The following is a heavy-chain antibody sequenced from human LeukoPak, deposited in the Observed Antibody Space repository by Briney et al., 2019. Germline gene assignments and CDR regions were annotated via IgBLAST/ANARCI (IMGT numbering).Heavy chain of an antibody. D-gene: IGHD3-10*01. CDR2: IYYSGST. J-gene: IGHJ4*02. V-gene: IGHV4-39*01. CDR1: GGSISSSSYC. CDR3: ARRPYGPYYFDY. Sequence: SETLSLTCTVSGGSISSSSYCWGWIRQPPGKGLEWIGSIYYSGSTYYNPSLKSRVTISVDTSKNQFSLKLSSVTAADTAVYYCARRPYGPYYFDYWGQGTLVTVSS.